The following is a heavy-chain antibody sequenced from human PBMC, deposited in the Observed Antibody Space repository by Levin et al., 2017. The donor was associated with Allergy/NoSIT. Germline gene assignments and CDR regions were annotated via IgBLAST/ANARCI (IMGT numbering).Heavy chain of an antibody. V-gene: IGHV4-39*07. D-gene: IGHD1-26*01. CDR3: ARDGGVSGSYPSAFDI. CDR1: GGSISSSSYY. Sequence: SETLSLTCTVSGGSISSSSYYWGWIRQPPGKGLEWIGSIYYSGSTYYNPSLKSRVTISVDTSKNQFSLKLSSVTAADTAVYYCARDGGVSGSYPSAFDIWGQGTMVTVSS. CDR2: IYYSGST. J-gene: IGHJ3*02.